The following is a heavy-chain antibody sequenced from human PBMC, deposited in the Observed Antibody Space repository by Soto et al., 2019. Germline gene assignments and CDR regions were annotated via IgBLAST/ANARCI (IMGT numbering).Heavy chain of an antibody. CDR2: IKEDGSER. J-gene: IGHJ4*02. CDR1: GFSFGTYW. CDR3: ARDVGPVTIFGEALSGYFDF. D-gene: IGHD3-3*01. Sequence: EVQLVESGGGLVQPGGSLRLSCAVSGFSFGTYWMSWVRQAPGKGLEWLASIKEDGSERYYLDSVKGRFTISRDNAKDSLSLQMNSLRGEDTAFYYCARDVGPVTIFGEALSGYFDFWGQDTLVTVSS. V-gene: IGHV3-7*03.